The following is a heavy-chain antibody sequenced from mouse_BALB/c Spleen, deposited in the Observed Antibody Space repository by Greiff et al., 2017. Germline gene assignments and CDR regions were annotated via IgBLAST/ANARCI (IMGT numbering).Heavy chain of an antibody. V-gene: IGHV5-6*01. Sequence: EVMLVESGGDLVKPGGSLKLSCAASGFTFSSYGMSWVRQTPDKRLEWVATISSGGSYTYYPDSVKGRFTISRDNAKNTLYLQMSSLKSEDTAMYYCATYGSSCFAYWGQGTLVTVSA. CDR3: ATYGSSCFAY. D-gene: IGHD1-1*01. J-gene: IGHJ3*01. CDR2: ISSGGSYT. CDR1: GFTFSSYG.